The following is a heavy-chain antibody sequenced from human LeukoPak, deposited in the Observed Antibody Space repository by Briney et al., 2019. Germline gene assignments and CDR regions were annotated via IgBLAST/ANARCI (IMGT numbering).Heavy chain of an antibody. Sequence: GASVKVSCKASGGTFSSYAISWVRQAPGQGLEWMGGIIPIFGTANYAQKFQGRVTITTDESTSTAYMELSSLRSEDTAVYYCVRDCGGDCYFSSWGQGTLVTVSS. CDR1: GGTFSSYA. V-gene: IGHV1-69*05. CDR2: IIPIFGTA. D-gene: IGHD2-21*02. CDR3: VRDCGGDCYFSS. J-gene: IGHJ5*02.